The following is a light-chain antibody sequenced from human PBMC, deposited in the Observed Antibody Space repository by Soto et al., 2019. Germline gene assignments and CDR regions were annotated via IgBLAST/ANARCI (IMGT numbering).Light chain of an antibody. V-gene: IGKV3-20*01. CDR1: QSVSSSY. CDR2: GAS. CDR3: QRYGSSPQT. J-gene: IGKJ1*01. Sequence: LSPGERATLSCRASQSVSSSYLAWYQQKPGQAPRLLIYGASSRATGIPDRFSGSGSGTDFTLTISRLEPEDFAVYYCQRYGSSPQTFGQ.